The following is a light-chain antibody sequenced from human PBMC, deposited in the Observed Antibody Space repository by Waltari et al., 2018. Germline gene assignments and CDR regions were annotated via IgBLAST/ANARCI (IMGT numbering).Light chain of an antibody. CDR1: TSNIGKNY. CDR2: DSH. Sequence: QSVLTQPPSVSAAPGQKVTISCSGSTSNIGKNYVSWYQQFPGTAPKLLIYDSHKPPSGIRDRFSGSKSVTSATLDITGLQTGDDADYYCGSWDTSLSGHVFGTGTKVTVL. CDR3: GSWDTSLSGHV. J-gene: IGLJ1*01. V-gene: IGLV1-51*01.